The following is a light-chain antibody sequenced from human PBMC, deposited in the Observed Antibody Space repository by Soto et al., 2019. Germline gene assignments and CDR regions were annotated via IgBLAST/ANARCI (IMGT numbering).Light chain of an antibody. CDR2: HAS. CDR1: KSVSSRY. Sequence: ESVLMQSPGTLSLSTGGRATLSCMASKSVSSRYLAWSQQKTGQAPRPLIYHASYRATGIPARFSGSWSGTDCTLTISSLEPEEWALYDCQHRNNRPFSFGPGTKVDIK. V-gene: IGKV3D-20*02. CDR3: QHRNNRPFS. J-gene: IGKJ3*01.